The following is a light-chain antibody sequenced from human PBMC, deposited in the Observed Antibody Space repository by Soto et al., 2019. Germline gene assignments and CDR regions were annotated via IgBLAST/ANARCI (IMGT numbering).Light chain of an antibody. CDR3: QQYRSYPLT. V-gene: IGKV1-5*03. CDR1: QTITTW. J-gene: IGKJ2*01. CDR2: KAS. Sequence: DIQMTQSPSTLSASVGDRVTITCRASQTITTWLAWYQYKPGKAPKLLISKASNLESGVPSRFSGSGSGTEFTLSISSLQPDDFATYYCQQYRSYPLTFGQGTKLDIK.